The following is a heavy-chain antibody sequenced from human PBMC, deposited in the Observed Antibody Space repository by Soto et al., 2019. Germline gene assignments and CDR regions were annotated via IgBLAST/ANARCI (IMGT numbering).Heavy chain of an antibody. D-gene: IGHD1-20*01. J-gene: IGHJ4*01. Sequence: PGGSLRLSCAASGFNVGAFAVNWVRQAPGKGLEWVSGISVSDAFIYYADSVRGRFSISRDASENILYLQMNSLRVDDTALYYCTRETVAGITGLDYWG. CDR3: TRETVAGITGLDY. CDR2: ISVSDAFI. V-gene: IGHV3-23*01. CDR1: GFNVGAFA.